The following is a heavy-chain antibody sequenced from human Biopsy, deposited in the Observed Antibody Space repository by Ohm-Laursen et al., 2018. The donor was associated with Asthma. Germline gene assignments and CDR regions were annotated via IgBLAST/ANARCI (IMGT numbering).Heavy chain of an antibody. Sequence: ASVKVSCKTPGGTFSNFAISWVRQAPGQGLEWLGGIMTVFGTTNYAQKFQGRVTITADESTSTAYMEATSLRSEDTAIYYCARCQVGYSSGWSLLLKKIYYSGMDVWGQGTAVTVSS. D-gene: IGHD6-19*01. CDR1: GGTFSNFA. CDR2: IMTVFGTT. J-gene: IGHJ6*02. CDR3: ARCQVGYSSGWSLLLKKIYYSGMDV. V-gene: IGHV1-69*13.